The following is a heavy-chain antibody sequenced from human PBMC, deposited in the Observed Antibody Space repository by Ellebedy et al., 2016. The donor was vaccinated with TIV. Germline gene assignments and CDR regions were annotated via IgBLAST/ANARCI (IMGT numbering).Heavy chain of an antibody. CDR2: ISGSGGST. V-gene: IGHV3-23*01. Sequence: GESLKISXAASGFTFSSYAMSWVRQAPRKGLEWVSAISGSGGSTYYADSVKGRFTISRDNSKNTLYLQMNSLRAEDTAVYYCAKVGYYGSGSYFDYWGQGTLVTVSS. D-gene: IGHD3-10*01. CDR1: GFTFSSYA. CDR3: AKVGYYGSGSYFDY. J-gene: IGHJ4*02.